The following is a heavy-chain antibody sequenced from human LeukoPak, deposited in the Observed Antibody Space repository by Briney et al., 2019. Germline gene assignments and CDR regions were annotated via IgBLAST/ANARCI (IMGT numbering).Heavy chain of an antibody. D-gene: IGHD6-13*01. CDR2: IWYDGSNK. J-gene: IGHJ6*02. CDR3: AREFRVVGAGKSYYYYGVDV. Sequence: GRSLRLSCAASGFTFSSYGMHWVRQAPGKGLEWGAVIWYDGSNKYYADSVKGRFTTSRDNSKNTLYLQMKSLRAEDTAVYYCAREFRVVGAGKSYYYYGVDVWGQGTTVTVSS. CDR1: GFTFSSYG. V-gene: IGHV3-33*01.